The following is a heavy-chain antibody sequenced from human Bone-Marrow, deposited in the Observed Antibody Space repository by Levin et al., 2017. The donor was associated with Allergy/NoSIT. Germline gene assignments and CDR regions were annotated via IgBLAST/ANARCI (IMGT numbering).Heavy chain of an antibody. CDR3: ARDSGRYYY. CDR2: IRQDGNEI. D-gene: IGHD5-12*01. V-gene: IGHV3-7*04. CDR1: GFTFSRYW. Sequence: GESLKISCAASGFTFSRYWMSWVRQAPGKGLEWVANIRQDGNEIYYMDSVKGRFTISRDNAKNSLYLQMNSLRAEDTAVYYCARDSGRYYYWGQGTLVTVSS. J-gene: IGHJ4*02.